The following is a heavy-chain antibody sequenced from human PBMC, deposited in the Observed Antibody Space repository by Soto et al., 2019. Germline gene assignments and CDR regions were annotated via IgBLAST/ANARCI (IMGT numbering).Heavy chain of an antibody. CDR1: GGSISSSSYY. CDR3: ARGHRLLPNP. V-gene: IGHV4-39*07. Sequence: PSETLSLTCTVSGGSISSSSYYWGWIRQPPGKGLEWIGSIYYSGSTYYNPSLKSRVTISVDTSKIQFSLKLSSVTAADTAVYYCARGHRLLPNPWGQGTLVTVSS. J-gene: IGHJ5*02. CDR2: IYYSGST.